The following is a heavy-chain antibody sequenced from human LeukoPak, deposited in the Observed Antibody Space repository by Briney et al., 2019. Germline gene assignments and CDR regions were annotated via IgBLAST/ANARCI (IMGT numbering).Heavy chain of an antibody. CDR3: ARDSVRRVASNYYYYYMDV. D-gene: IGHD3-10*01. Sequence: GGSLRLSCAASGFTFSSYSMNWVRPAPGKGREWVSYISSSSSTIYYADSVKGRFTISRDNANNSLYLQMNSLRAEDTAVYYCARDSVRRVASNYYYYYMDVWGKGTTVTVSS. V-gene: IGHV3-48*04. CDR1: GFTFSSYS. CDR2: ISSSSSTI. J-gene: IGHJ6*03.